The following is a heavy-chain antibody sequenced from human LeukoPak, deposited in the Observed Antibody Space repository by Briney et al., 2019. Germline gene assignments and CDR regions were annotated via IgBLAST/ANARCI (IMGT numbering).Heavy chain of an antibody. CDR2: IIPIFGTA. CDR3: ASPSYDYVWGSYRPPQNDAFDI. V-gene: IGHV1-69*06. Sequence: SVKVSCKASGGTFSSYAISWVRQAPGQGLEWMGGIIPIFGTANYAQKFQGRVTITADKSTSTAYMELSSLRSEDTAVYYCASPSYDYVWGSYRPPQNDAFDIWGQGTMVTVSS. CDR1: GGTFSSYA. D-gene: IGHD3-16*02. J-gene: IGHJ3*02.